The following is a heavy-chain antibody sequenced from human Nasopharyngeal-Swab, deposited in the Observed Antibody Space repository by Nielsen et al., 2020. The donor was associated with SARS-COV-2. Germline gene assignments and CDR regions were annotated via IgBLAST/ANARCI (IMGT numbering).Heavy chain of an antibody. CDR1: GVTFSSYA. V-gene: IGHV3-9*01. CDR3: ARTIWFGESPLDY. J-gene: IGHJ4*02. CDR2: ISWNSGSI. Sequence: SLKISCVASGVTFSSYAMHWVRQAPGKGLEWVSGISWNSGSIGYADSVKGRFTISRDNAKNSLYLQMNSLRAEDTALYYCARTIWFGESPLDYWGQGTLVTASS. D-gene: IGHD3-10*01.